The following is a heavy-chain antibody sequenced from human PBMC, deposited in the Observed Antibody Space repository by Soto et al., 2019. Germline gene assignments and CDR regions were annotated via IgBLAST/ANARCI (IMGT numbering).Heavy chain of an antibody. CDR1: GGSVSSGSYY. D-gene: IGHD6-13*01. V-gene: IGHV4-61*01. J-gene: IGHJ4*02. Sequence: SETLSLTCTVSGGSVSSGSYYWSWIRQPPGKGLEWIGYIYYSGSTNYNPSLKSRVTISVDTSKNQFSLKLSSVTAADTAVYYSARGSSSCLLDYWGQGTLVTVSS. CDR2: IYYSGST. CDR3: ARGSSSCLLDY.